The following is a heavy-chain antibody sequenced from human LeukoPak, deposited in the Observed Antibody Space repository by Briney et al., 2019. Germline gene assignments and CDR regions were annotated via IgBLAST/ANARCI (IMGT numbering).Heavy chain of an antibody. CDR1: KFTFVNYA. CDR2: ISGSGDAT. V-gene: IGHV3-23*01. CDR3: AKDRDIVVVPAALWGGCFDY. D-gene: IGHD2-2*01. Sequence: GGSLRLPCAASKFTFVNYAMSWVRQAPGKGLEWVSTISGSGDATYYADSVKGRFTISRDNSKNTLYLQMNSLRAEDTAVYYCAKDRDIVVVPAALWGGCFDYWGQGTLVTVSS. J-gene: IGHJ4*02.